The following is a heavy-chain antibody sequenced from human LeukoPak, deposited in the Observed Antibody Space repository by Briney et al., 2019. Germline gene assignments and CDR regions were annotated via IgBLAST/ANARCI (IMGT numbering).Heavy chain of an antibody. CDR2: IDPNSGDS. Sequence: ASVKVSCKASGYIFTAYYMHWVRQAPGQGLEWMGWIDPNSGDSNSAQRSQGRVTMTRDTSISTAYMELSRLRSDDTAVYSCARRDGYDAFDIWGQGTVVIVSS. J-gene: IGHJ3*02. CDR3: ARRDGYDAFDI. D-gene: IGHD5-24*01. CDR1: GYIFTAYY. V-gene: IGHV1-2*02.